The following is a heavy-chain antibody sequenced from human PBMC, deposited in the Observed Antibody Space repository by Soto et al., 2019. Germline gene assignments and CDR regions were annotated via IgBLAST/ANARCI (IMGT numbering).Heavy chain of an antibody. D-gene: IGHD3-9*01. CDR2: INHSGSN. CDR1: GGSFSTYY. V-gene: IGHV4-34*01. CDR3: ERGGSNDWQVTFDI. Sequence: QLQQWGAGLLKPSETLSLTCVVSGGSFSTYYYNWIRQSPGKGLEWIGEINHSGSNNYSPSLKSRVTRSLDTSKNQFALKLTSVTAADTAVYYCERGGSNDWQVTFDIWGQGTMVTVSS. J-gene: IGHJ3*02.